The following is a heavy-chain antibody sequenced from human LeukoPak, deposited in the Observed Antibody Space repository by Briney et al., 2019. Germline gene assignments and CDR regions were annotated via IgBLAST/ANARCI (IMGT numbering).Heavy chain of an antibody. V-gene: IGHV3-11*05. CDR1: GFAFSDYY. Sequence: GGSLRLSCTVSGFAFSDYYMTWVRQAPGKGLGWLSYISGNSGDINYLDSVRGRFTISRDNAKNSLYLQMNSLRVGDTAVYYCTRDPRRLDYLGQGTLVTVSS. J-gene: IGHJ4*02. CDR3: TRDPRRLDY. CDR2: ISGNSGDI.